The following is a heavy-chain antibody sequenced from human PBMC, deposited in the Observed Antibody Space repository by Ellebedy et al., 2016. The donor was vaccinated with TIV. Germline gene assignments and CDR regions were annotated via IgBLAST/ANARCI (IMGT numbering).Heavy chain of an antibody. Sequence: GGSLRLSCAASGFTFSSYGMHWVRQAPDKGLEWVAGMLYDGNDEYYTDSVKGRFTISSDGSKSTVYLQMNSLRAEDTAVYYCAKDLGRWLQYFDSWGQGTPVTVSS. CDR1: GFTFSSYG. V-gene: IGHV3-30*18. D-gene: IGHD5-24*01. CDR3: AKDLGRWLQYFDS. CDR2: MLYDGNDE. J-gene: IGHJ4*02.